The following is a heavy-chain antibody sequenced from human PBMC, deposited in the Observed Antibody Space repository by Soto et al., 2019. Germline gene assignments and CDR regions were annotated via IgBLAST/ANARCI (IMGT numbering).Heavy chain of an antibody. Sequence: QVQLVQSGTEVKKPGASVKVSCQAFTTHWMHWVRQAPGQGLEWMGVINPSGSRTLSAQKFQGRLTMTRDTSTSTLYMELSSLTSEDTAVYYCVRDNARQDLAWSFDPWGQGTLVTVSS. D-gene: IGHD2-15*01. CDR2: INPSGSRT. CDR3: VRDNARQDLAWSFDP. CDR1: FTTHW. V-gene: IGHV1-46*01. J-gene: IGHJ5*02.